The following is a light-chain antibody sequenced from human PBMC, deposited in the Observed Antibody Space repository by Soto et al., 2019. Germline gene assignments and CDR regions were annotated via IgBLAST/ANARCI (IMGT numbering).Light chain of an antibody. CDR1: SSDVGGYNY. Sequence: QSVLTQPPSASGSPGQSVTISCTGTSSDVGGYNYVSWHQQHPGKAPKLIIYDVTKRPSGVPDRFSGSKSGYTASLTVSGLQAEDEADYYCSSFAGGNIYVFGTGTKGTVL. CDR2: DVT. V-gene: IGLV2-8*01. J-gene: IGLJ1*01. CDR3: SSFAGGNIYV.